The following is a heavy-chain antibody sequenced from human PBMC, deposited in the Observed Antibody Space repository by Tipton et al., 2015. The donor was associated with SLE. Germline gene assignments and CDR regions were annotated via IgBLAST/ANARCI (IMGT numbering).Heavy chain of an antibody. D-gene: IGHD4-11*01. J-gene: IGHJ6*03. Sequence: TLSLTCAVYGGSFSGYYWNWIRQSPGKGLEWIGYVDYIGSTNYNPSLKSRLTLSIDPSKNQFSLKLSSVTAADTAVYYCASGTTTQLDDYFYYHIDVWGKGTTVTVSS. CDR3: ASGTTTQLDDYFYYHIDV. V-gene: IGHV4-59*01. CDR2: VDYIGST. CDR1: GGSFSGYY.